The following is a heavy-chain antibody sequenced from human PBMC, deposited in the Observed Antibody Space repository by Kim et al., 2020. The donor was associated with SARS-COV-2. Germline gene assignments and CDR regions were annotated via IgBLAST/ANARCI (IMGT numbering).Heavy chain of an antibody. CDR2: IYYSGST. D-gene: IGHD1-26*01. Sequence: SETLSLTCTVSGGSISSYYWSWIRQPPGKGLEWIGYIYYSGSTNYNPSLKSRVTISVDTSKNQFSLKLSSVTAADTAVYYCARDTPSGSYGLDYWGHGTL. V-gene: IGHV4-59*01. J-gene: IGHJ4*01. CDR1: GGSISSYY. CDR3: ARDTPSGSYGLDY.